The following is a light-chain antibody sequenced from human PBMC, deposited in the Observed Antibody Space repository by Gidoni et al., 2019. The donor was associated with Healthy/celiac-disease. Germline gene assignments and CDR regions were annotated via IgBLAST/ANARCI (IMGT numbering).Light chain of an antibody. V-gene: IGKV1-5*03. Sequence: DIQMTQSPSTLSASVGDRVTITCRASQSISSWLAWYQQKPGKAPKLLIYMASILESGVPSRFSGSGSGTEFTLTISSLQPDDFATYYCQQYNSYPWTFXQXTKVEIK. CDR3: QQYNSYPWT. CDR2: MAS. J-gene: IGKJ1*01. CDR1: QSISSW.